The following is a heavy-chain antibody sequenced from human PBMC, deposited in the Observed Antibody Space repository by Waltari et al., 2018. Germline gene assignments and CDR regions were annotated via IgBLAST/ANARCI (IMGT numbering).Heavy chain of an antibody. CDR1: GFTFSSCE. D-gene: IGHD3-16*01. J-gene: IGHJ4*02. Sequence: EVQLEESGGGLVQPGGSLRLSCAASGFTFSSCEMNWVRQAPGKGLEWVSYISLTGSTTYYADSVKGRFSISRDNAKNSLYLQMNSLRAEDMAVYYCARVGNDYGALDYWGQGTLVTVSS. CDR3: ARVGNDYGALDY. CDR2: ISLTGSTT. V-gene: IGHV3-48*03.